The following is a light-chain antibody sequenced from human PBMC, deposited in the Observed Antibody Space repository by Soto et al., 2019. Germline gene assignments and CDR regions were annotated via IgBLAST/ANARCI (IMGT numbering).Light chain of an antibody. CDR1: ANMSKD. CDR3: QQYGRSGT. Sequence: ETVMTQSRATLSVSPGPGATLSCRATANMSKDLAWYQQKPGQAPRLLNHGASCRATGIPDRFSGSGSGKDFTITISRLEPEDFAVYYCQQYGRSGTFGQGTKVDIK. J-gene: IGKJ1*01. V-gene: IGKV3-20*01. CDR2: GAS.